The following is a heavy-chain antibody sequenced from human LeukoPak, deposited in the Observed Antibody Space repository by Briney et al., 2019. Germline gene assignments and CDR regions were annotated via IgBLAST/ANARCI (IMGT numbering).Heavy chain of an antibody. D-gene: IGHD2-2*01. J-gene: IGHJ4*01. Sequence: SETLSLTCTVSGGSISSSSYYWGWIRQPPGRGLESVGYVYDTGDTSYNPSLKSRVTMSLDTSKNQFFLTLTSVTAADTAIYYCARRATSGNYQMLHFDSWGQGILVTVSS. CDR2: VYDTGDT. CDR1: GGSISSSSYY. V-gene: IGHV4-61*05. CDR3: ARRATSGNYQMLHFDS.